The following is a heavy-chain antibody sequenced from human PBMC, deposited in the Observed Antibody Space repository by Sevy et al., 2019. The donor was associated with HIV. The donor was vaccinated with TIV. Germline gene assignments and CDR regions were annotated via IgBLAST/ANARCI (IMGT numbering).Heavy chain of an antibody. V-gene: IGHV3-30*02. CDR1: GFTFSSNG. Sequence: GGSLRLSCAASGFTFSSNGMHWVRQAPGKELEWVALIRYDGGNKYYADSVKGRFTISRDNSKNTMYLQMNSLRAEDTAVYYCARGANYVASGSHPNLDYWGQGTLVTVSS. CDR3: ARGANYVASGSHPNLDY. J-gene: IGHJ4*02. D-gene: IGHD3-10*01. CDR2: IRYDGGNK.